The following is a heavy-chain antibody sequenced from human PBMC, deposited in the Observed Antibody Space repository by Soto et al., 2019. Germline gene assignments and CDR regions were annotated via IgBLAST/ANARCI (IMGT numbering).Heavy chain of an antibody. D-gene: IGHD3-22*01. CDR3: AKVITATTFFFDF. CDR2: ISASGDST. CDR1: GVTFSAYG. V-gene: IGHV3-23*01. Sequence: VGSLRLSCAASGVTFSAYGMTWVRQAPGKGLEWVSAISASGDSTYYADSVKGRFTISTDNSKNTVYLQMNSLRAEDTAVYYCAKVITATTFFFDFWGQGTLVTVSS. J-gene: IGHJ4*02.